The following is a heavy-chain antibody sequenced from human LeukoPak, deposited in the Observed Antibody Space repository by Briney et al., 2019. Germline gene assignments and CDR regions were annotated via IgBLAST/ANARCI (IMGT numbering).Heavy chain of an antibody. Sequence: GASVKVSCQASGNTFTGYFMHWVRQAPGQGLEWMGWINPNSGGTNYAQKFQGRVTMTRDTSINTAYMQLTRLTPDDTAVYYCATEKVVTSTYHWLDPWGQGTLVTVSS. CDR3: ATEKVVTSTYHWLDP. J-gene: IGHJ5*02. V-gene: IGHV1-2*02. CDR1: GNTFTGYF. CDR2: INPNSGGT. D-gene: IGHD2-21*02.